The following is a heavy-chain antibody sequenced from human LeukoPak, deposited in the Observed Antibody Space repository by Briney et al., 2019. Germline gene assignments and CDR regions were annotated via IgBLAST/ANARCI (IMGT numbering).Heavy chain of an antibody. V-gene: IGHV4-34*01. CDR1: GGSFSGYY. CDR2: INHSGGT. CDR3: ARADDYGDYGVDY. J-gene: IGHJ4*02. D-gene: IGHD4-17*01. Sequence: PSETLSLTCAVYGGSFSGYYWSWIRQPPGKGLEWIGEINHSGGTNYNPSPKSGVTISVETSTNQLSLKQSTVTAAETPVCYCARADDYGDYGVDYWGQGTLVTVSS.